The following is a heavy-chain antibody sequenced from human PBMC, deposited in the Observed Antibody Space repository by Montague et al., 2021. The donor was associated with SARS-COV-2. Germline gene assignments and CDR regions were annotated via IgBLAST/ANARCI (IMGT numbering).Heavy chain of an antibody. CDR3: ARERGCCSGGSCYTGWFDP. D-gene: IGHD2-15*01. V-gene: IGHV4-38-2*02. Sequence: SETLSLTCTVSGYSISSGYYWGWIRQPPGKGLEWIGSIYHSGSTYYNPSLKSRVTISVDTSKNQFSLKLSSVTAADTAVYYCARERGCCSGGSCYTGWFDPWGQGTLVTVSS. CDR2: IYHSGST. CDR1: GYSISSGYY. J-gene: IGHJ5*02.